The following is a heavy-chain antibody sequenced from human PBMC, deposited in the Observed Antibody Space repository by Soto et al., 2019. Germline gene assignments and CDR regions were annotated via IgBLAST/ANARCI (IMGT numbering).Heavy chain of an antibody. CDR2: IIPLFGKA. V-gene: IGHV1-69*06. Sequence: SVKVSCKASGGTFSDYTIDWVRQAPGQGLEWMGGIIPLFGKANYAQKFQGRLTITADKSTSTAHMELSSLRSEDTAVYCCARAQDAYNSLPTFDYWGQGTLVTVSS. CDR1: GGTFSDYT. CDR3: ARAQDAYNSLPTFDY. D-gene: IGHD1-1*01. J-gene: IGHJ4*02.